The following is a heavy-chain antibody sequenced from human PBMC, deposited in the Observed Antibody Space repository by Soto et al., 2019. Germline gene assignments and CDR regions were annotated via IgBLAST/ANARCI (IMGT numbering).Heavy chain of an antibody. CDR2: LDTSDSYT. Sequence: ESLKISCKGSGSSFTSYWISWVRQMPGTGLAWMGRLDTSDSYTNYSPSFHGHVPISADKSISIAYLQWSSLKASDNAMYYCARPLEYSSSYYYGMDVWGQGTTVTVS. D-gene: IGHD6-6*01. CDR3: ARPLEYSSSYYYGMDV. CDR1: GSSFTSYW. V-gene: IGHV5-10-1*01. J-gene: IGHJ6*02.